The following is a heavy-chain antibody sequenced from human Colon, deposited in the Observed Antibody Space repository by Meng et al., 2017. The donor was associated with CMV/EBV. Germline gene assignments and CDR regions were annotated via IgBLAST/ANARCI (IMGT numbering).Heavy chain of an antibody. Sequence: QNTCQESGPTLVIPPHTLPLTCTFSGFSLTTYEVGVGWFRQPPGKAPERLALIYWDDDTRYRSSLGNRLTLTHDASKNQVVLTMTDMDPVDTATYYCAHKSLPAAFFDYWSQGTLVTVSS. CDR1: GFSLTTYEVG. CDR2: IYWDDDT. D-gene: IGHD2-2*01. J-gene: IGHJ4*02. V-gene: IGHV2-5*02. CDR3: AHKSLPAAFFDY.